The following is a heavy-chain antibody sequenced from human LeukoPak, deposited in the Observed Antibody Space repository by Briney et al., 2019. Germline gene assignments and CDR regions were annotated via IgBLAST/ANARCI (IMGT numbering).Heavy chain of an antibody. CDR2: ISSSGSTT. J-gene: IGHJ4*02. D-gene: IGHD3-10*01. Sequence: PGGSLRLSCAVSGFTFSYYSMNWVRQAPGKGLEWVSYISSSGSTTYYADSVKGRFTISRDNAKNSVHLQMNSLRAEDTAVYYCARDQGGSGGNWGQGTLVTVPS. CDR3: ARDQGGSGGN. CDR1: GFTFSYYS. V-gene: IGHV3-48*04.